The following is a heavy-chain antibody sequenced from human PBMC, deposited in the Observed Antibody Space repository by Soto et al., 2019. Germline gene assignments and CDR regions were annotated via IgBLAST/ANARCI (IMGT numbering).Heavy chain of an antibody. CDR3: AKDPPWTVGPLAMDV. CDR1: GFTFSTHA. V-gene: IGHV3-23*01. CDR2: FSGSGGNI. Sequence: GGSLRLSCVASGFTFSTHAMSWVRQAPGKGLEWVSTFSGSGGNIYYAESVKGRLTISRDDSKNTLYLQMNSLRVEDTAVYYCAKDPPWTVGPLAMDVWGQGTTVTVSS. D-gene: IGHD2-2*01. J-gene: IGHJ6*02.